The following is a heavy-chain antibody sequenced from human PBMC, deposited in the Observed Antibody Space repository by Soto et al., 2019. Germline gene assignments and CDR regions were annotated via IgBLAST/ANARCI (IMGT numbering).Heavy chain of an antibody. CDR2: IIPIFGTA. D-gene: IGHD3-22*01. V-gene: IGHV1-69*13. J-gene: IGHJ3*02. CDR1: GGTFSSYA. Sequence: SVKVSCKASGGTFSSYAISWVRQAPGQGLEWMGGIIPIFGTANYAQKFQGRVTITADESTSTAYMELSSLRSEDTAVYYCARVQMIPDPGAFDIWGQGTMVTVSS. CDR3: ARVQMIPDPGAFDI.